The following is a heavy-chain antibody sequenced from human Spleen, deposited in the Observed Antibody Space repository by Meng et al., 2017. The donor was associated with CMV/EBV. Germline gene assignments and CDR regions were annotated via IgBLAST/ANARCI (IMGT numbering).Heavy chain of an antibody. D-gene: IGHD3-3*01. V-gene: IGHV3-74*01. CDR1: GFTVSNNY. Sequence: GGSLRLSCAASGFTVSNNYMSWVRQAPGKGLVWVSRINSDGSITNYADSVKGRFTISRDNAKNTLYLQVNSLTAEDTAVYYCARASASYYYGMDVWGQGTTVTVSS. J-gene: IGHJ6*02. CDR2: INSDGSIT. CDR3: ARASASYYYGMDV.